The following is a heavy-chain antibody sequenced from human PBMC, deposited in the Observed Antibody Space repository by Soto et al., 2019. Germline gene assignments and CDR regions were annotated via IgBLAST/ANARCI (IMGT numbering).Heavy chain of an antibody. CDR2: ISYDGSNK. J-gene: IGHJ6*02. V-gene: IGHV3-30-3*01. D-gene: IGHD3-10*01. Sequence: QVQLVESGGGVVQPGRSLRLSCAASGFTFSSHGMHWVRQTPGKGLEWVAVISYDGSNKYYADSVKGRFTISRDNSKNTLYLQMNSLRAEDTAVYYCARDPVYGSGSYYSYSGMDVWGQGTTVTVSS. CDR3: ARDPVYGSGSYYSYSGMDV. CDR1: GFTFSSHG.